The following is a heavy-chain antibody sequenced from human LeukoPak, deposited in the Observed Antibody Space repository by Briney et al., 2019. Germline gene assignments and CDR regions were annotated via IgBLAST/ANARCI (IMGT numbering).Heavy chain of an antibody. CDR3: ARAFGVVIPPYYYMDV. D-gene: IGHD3-3*01. Sequence: ASVKVSCKASGYTFTGYYMHWVRQAPGQGLEWMGWINPNSGGTNYAQKFQGRVTMTRDTSISTAYMELSRLRSDDTAVYYCARAFGVVIPPYYYMDVWGKGTTVTVSS. CDR2: INPNSGGT. CDR1: GYTFTGYY. V-gene: IGHV1-2*02. J-gene: IGHJ6*03.